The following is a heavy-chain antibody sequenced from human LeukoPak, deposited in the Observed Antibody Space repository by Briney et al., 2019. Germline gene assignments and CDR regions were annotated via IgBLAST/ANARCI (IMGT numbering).Heavy chain of an antibody. D-gene: IGHD3-10*01. V-gene: IGHV3-33*06. J-gene: IGHJ5*02. CDR3: AKPLWSGSYYSDP. CDR1: GFTFRSYG. Sequence: PGGSLRLSCAASGFTFRSYGMHWVRQAPGKGLEWVAVIWYDGSNKYYADSVKGRFTISRDNSKNTLYLQMNSLRAEDTAVYYCAKPLWSGSYYSDPWGQGTLVTVSS. CDR2: IWYDGSNK.